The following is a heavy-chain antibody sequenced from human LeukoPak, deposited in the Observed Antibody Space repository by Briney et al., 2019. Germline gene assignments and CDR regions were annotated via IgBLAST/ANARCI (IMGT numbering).Heavy chain of an antibody. D-gene: IGHD5-18*01. CDR2: IYYSGST. CDR1: GGSISSNIYY. CDR3: ARTTEGGYGYGYFYYYYMDV. Sequence: SETLSLTCTVSGGSISSNIYYWGWIRQPPGKGLEWIGSIYYSGSTYYNPSLKSRVTISVDTSKNQFSLKLSSVTAADTAVYYCARTTEGGYGYGYFYYYYMDVWGKGTTVTISS. V-gene: IGHV4-39*07. J-gene: IGHJ6*03.